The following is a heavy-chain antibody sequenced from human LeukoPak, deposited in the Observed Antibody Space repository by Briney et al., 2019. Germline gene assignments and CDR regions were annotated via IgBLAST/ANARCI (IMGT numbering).Heavy chain of an antibody. CDR1: GISLRPYG. CDR3: AKDNFYDTPDV. CDR2: IRPDGNKQ. Sequence: PGGSLRLSCAASGISLRPYGMHWVRQAPGKGLDWVAFIRPDGNKQYYADSVKGRFTISRDNSKNTMFLQMNSLRHDDTALYYCAKDNFYDTPDVWGQGTLVTVSS. V-gene: IGHV3-30*02. D-gene: IGHD3-22*01. J-gene: IGHJ4*01.